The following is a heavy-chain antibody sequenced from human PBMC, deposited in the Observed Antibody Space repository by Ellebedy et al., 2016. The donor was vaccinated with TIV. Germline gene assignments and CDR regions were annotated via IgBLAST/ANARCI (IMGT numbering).Heavy chain of an antibody. D-gene: IGHD5-18*01. CDR1: GFTFSSYA. CDR2: ISYDGSNK. J-gene: IGHJ4*02. V-gene: IGHV3-30-3*01. CDR3: ARDLGPDGGYSYGLFDY. Sequence: PGGSLRLSCAASGFTFSSYAMHWVRQAPGKGLEWVAVISYDGSNKYYADSVKGRFTISRDNSKNTLYLQMNSLRAEDTAVHYCARDLGPDGGYSYGLFDYWGQGTLVTVSS.